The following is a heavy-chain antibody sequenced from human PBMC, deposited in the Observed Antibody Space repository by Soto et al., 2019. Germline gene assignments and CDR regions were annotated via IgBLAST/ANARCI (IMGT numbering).Heavy chain of an antibody. CDR1: GYTFTSYG. D-gene: IGHD5-18*01. Sequence: QVQLVLSGAEVKKPGASVKVSCKASGYTFTSYGISWVRQAPGQGLEWMGWISAHNGNTKYAQKLQGRVTMTTYTSTSTAYMELRSLRSDDTAVYYYARYLSYGLCYYWGQATLATVSS. CDR2: ISAHNGNT. J-gene: IGHJ4*02. CDR3: ARYLSYGLCYY. V-gene: IGHV1-18*01.